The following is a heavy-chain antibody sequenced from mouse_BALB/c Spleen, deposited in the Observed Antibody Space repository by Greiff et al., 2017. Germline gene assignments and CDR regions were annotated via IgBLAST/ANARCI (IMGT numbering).Heavy chain of an antibody. CDR1: GFTFSRYG. V-gene: IGHV5-6-3*01. CDR3: ARGGGCDY. D-gene: IGHD3-3*01. CDR2: INSNGGST. Sequence: EVQGVESGGGLVPPGGSLKLSCAASGFTFSRYGLSWVRQTPDKRLELVATINSNGGSTYSPDSVKGRFTISRDNAKNTLFLQMTSLRSEDTAMYYCARGGGCDYWGEGTTLTVSS. J-gene: IGHJ2*01.